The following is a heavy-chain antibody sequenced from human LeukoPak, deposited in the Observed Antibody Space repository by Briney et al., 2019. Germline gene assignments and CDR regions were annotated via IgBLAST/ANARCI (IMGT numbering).Heavy chain of an antibody. D-gene: IGHD3-10*01. V-gene: IGHV4-31*03. CDR1: GGSISSGGYY. CDR2: IYDSGGT. J-gene: IGHJ5*02. Sequence: KPSETLSLTCTVSGGSISSGGYYWTWIRQHPGKGLEWIGYIYDSGGTNYNPSLKSRAIISVDTSKNQFSLNLSSVTAADTAVYYCARVLPYNYYGSGPRLGRFDPWGQGTLVTVSS. CDR3: ARVLPYNYYGSGPRLGRFDP.